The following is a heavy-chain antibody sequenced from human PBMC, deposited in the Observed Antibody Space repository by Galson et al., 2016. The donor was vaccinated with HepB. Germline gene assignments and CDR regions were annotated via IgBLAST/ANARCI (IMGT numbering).Heavy chain of an antibody. CDR3: ARESSSGWTTGPGYSDL. V-gene: IGHV3-21*01. D-gene: IGHD6-25*01. CDR2: IRVSSSYI. Sequence: SLRLSCAASGFTFTSHSMHWVRQAPGQGLEWVASIRVSSSYIYYADTVEGRFTISRDNAKKSLYLQMNSLLAEDTAVYYFARESSSGWTTGPGYSDLWGRGTLVTVSS. CDR1: GFTFTSHS. J-gene: IGHJ2*01.